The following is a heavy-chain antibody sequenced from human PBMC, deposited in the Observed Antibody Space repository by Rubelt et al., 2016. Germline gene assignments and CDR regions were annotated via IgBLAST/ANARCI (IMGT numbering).Heavy chain of an antibody. V-gene: IGHV4-34*01. D-gene: IGHD1-26*01. J-gene: IGHJ4*02. CDR1: GGSFSGYY. CDR2: INHSGST. CDR3: ARLQWELSTIDF. Sequence: QVQLQQWGAGLLKPSETLSLTCAVYGGSFSGYYWSWIRQPPGKGLEWIGEINHSGSTYYNPSLKRRGTISADTSNNQFSLKLVSVTAADTAVYYCARLQWELSTIDFWGQGTLVTVSS.